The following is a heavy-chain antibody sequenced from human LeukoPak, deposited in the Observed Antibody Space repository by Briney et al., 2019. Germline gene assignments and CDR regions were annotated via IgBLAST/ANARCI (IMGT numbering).Heavy chain of an antibody. CDR2: ISGSGGST. J-gene: IGHJ6*02. CDR1: GFTFSSYA. CDR3: AKGITIFGVVIILRTYGMDV. V-gene: IGHV3-23*01. D-gene: IGHD3-3*01. Sequence: GGSLRLSCAASGFTFSSYAMSWDRQAPGKGLEWVSAISGSGGSTYYADSVKGRFTISRDNSKNTLYLQMNSLRAEDTAVYYCAKGITIFGVVIILRTYGMDVWGQGTTVTVSS.